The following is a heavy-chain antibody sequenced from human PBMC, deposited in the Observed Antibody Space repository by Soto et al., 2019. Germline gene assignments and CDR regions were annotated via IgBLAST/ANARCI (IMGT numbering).Heavy chain of an antibody. D-gene: IGHD6-19*01. J-gene: IGHJ4*02. CDR3: ARDRYSSAWYDLDY. V-gene: IGHV3-66*01. CDR2: IYSGGST. CDR1: GFTVSSNY. Sequence: PGGSLRLSCAASGFTVSSNYMSWVRQAPGKGLEWVSVIYSGGSTYYADSVKGRFTISRDNSKNTLYLQMNSLRADDTAVYYCARDRYSSAWYDLDYWGQGTLVTVSS.